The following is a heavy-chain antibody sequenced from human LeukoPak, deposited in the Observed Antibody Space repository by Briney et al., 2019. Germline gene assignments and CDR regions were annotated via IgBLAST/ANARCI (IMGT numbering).Heavy chain of an antibody. D-gene: IGHD2-2*01. CDR2: IYTSGST. V-gene: IGHV4-4*07. CDR1: GGSISSYY. CDR3: ASQLGYCSSTSCCRDAFDI. Sequence: SETLSLTCTVSGGSISSYYWSWIRQPAGKGLEWIGRIYTSGSTNYNPSLKSRVTMSVDTSKNQFSLKLSSVTAADTAVYYCASQLGYCSSTSCCRDAFDIWGQGTTVTVSS. J-gene: IGHJ3*02.